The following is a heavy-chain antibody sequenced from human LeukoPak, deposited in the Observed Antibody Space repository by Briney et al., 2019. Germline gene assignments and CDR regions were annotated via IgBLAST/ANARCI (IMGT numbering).Heavy chain of an antibody. V-gene: IGHV3-21*01. Sequence: PGGSLRLSCAVCWLNFSSYSMNWVRQAPGKGLEWVSSIGSRSSSIYYADSVKGRFTISRDNAKNSLYLQMNSLRPEDTALYLCAREVGEGFDPWGQGTLVTVSS. CDR1: WLNFSSYS. CDR3: AREVGEGFDP. CDR2: IGSRSSSI. J-gene: IGHJ5*02. D-gene: IGHD3-10*01.